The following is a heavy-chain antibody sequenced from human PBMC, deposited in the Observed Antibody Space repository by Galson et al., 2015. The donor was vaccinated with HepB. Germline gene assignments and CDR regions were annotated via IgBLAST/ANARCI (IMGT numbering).Heavy chain of an antibody. V-gene: IGHV3-15*01. CDR1: GFTFSHAW. Sequence: SLRLSCAASGFTFSHAWMSWVRQAPGKGLEWVGHSRSKGGGGTTDFAAPVKGRFTISRDDSKNTVDLQMNSLRTEDAAVYYCAKIGDIYCGGNCYRTDTSFYFDYWGQGTLVTVSS. CDR2: SRSKGGGGTT. J-gene: IGHJ4*02. D-gene: IGHD2-21*01. CDR3: AKIGDIYCGGNCYRTDTSFYFDY.